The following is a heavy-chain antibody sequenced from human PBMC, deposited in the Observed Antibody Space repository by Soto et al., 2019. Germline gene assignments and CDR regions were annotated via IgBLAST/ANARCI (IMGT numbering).Heavy chain of an antibody. J-gene: IGHJ3*02. CDR3: PLYDSYDAFDI. CDR2: IKSKTDGGTT. D-gene: IGHD3-22*01. Sequence: GGSLRLSCAASGFTFSNAWMSWVRQAPGKGLEWVGRIKSKTDGGTTGYAAPVKGRFTISRDDSKNTLYLQMNSLKTEDTAVYYCPLYDSYDAFDIWGQGTMVTVSS. CDR1: GFTFSNAW. V-gene: IGHV3-15*01.